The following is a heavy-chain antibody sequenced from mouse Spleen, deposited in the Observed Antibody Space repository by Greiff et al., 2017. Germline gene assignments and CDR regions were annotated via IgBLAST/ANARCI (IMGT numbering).Heavy chain of an antibody. D-gene: IGHD1-1*01. V-gene: IGHV5-9-3*01. CDR2: ISSGGSYT. J-gene: IGHJ2*01. CDR3: ARHYYGSSPDY. Sequence: EVKLVESGGGLVKPGGSLKLSCAASGFTFSSYAMSWVRQTPEKRLEWVATISSGGSYTYYPDSVKGRFTISRDNAKNTLYLQMSSLRSEDTAMYYCARHYYGSSPDYWGQGTTLTVSS. CDR1: GFTFSSYA.